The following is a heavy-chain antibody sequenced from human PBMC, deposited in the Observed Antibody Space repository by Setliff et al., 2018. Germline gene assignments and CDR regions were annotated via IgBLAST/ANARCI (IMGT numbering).Heavy chain of an antibody. J-gene: IGHJ3*02. CDR1: GYTFINYE. V-gene: IGHV1-8*02. CDR3: ARSHHSSSWYGAFSRVDAFDI. D-gene: IGHD6-13*01. CDR2: MNPNSGNT. Sequence: ASVKVSCKASGYTFINYEINWVRQATGQGLEWMGWMNPNSGNTGYAQKFQGRVTMTRNTSISTAYMELSSLRSEDTAVYYCARSHHSSSWYGAFSRVDAFDIWGQGTMVTVSS.